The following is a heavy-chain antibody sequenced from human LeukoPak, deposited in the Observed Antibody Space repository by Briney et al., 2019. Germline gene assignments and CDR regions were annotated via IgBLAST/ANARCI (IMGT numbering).Heavy chain of an antibody. V-gene: IGHV1-69*01. CDR1: GGTFSSYA. CDR3: ARGRWDDSSGYYVS. J-gene: IGHJ4*02. D-gene: IGHD3-22*01. Sequence: SVKVSCKASGGTFSSYAISWVRQAPGQGLEWMGGIIPIFGTANYAQKFQGRVTITADESTSTAYMELSSLRSEDTAVYCCARGRWDDSSGYYVSWGQGTLVTVSS. CDR2: IIPIFGTA.